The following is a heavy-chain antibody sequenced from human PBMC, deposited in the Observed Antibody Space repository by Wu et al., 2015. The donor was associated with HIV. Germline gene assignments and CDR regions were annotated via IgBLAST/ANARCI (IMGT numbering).Heavy chain of an antibody. CDR2: IIPIFGTA. J-gene: IGHJ5*02. CDR1: GGTFSSYA. V-gene: IGHV1-69*05. D-gene: IGHD6-13*01. Sequence: QVQLVQSGAEVKKPGSSVKVSCKASGGTFSSYAISWVRQAPGQGLEWMGGIIPIFGTANYAQKFQGRVTITTDESTSTAYMELSSLRSEDTAVYYCARVLPGIAAAGKGDWFDPWGRREPVVTVSS. CDR3: ARVLPGIAAAGKGDWFDP.